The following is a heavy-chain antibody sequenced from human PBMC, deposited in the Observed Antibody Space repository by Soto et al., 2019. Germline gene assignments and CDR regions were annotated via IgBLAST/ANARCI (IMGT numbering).Heavy chain of an antibody. D-gene: IGHD3-22*01. J-gene: IGHJ4*02. CDR2: IVVGSGNT. V-gene: IGHV1-58*01. Sequence: SVKVSCKASGFTFTSSAVQWVRQARGQRLEWIGWIVVGSGNTNYAQKFQGRVTMTWDTSINTAYMELSSLRSEDTAVYYCARGYYDTSGYYPIDFWGQGTLVTVSS. CDR3: ARGYYDTSGYYPIDF. CDR1: GFTFTSSA.